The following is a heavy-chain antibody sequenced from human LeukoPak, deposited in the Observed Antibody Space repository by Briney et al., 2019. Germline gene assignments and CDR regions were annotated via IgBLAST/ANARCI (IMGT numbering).Heavy chain of an antibody. CDR3: TRQPERSSGLYSDAFDI. CDR2: ISSSSTYI. Sequence: GGSLRLSCTVSGFALSSYEMSWFRQAPGKGLEWVSSISSSSTYIYYADSVKGRFTISRDNAKDSLYLQMNSLRAEDTAVYYCTRQPERSSGLYSDAFDIWGQGTMVTVSS. CDR1: GFALSSYE. J-gene: IGHJ3*02. D-gene: IGHD6-19*01. V-gene: IGHV3-21*01.